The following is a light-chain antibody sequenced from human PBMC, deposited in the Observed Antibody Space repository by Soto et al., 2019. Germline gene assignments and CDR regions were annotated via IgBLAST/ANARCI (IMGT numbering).Light chain of an antibody. J-gene: IGLJ1*01. CDR2: EVS. V-gene: IGLV2-14*01. Sequence: QSALTQPASVSGSPGQSITISCTGTNSDVGGYNYVSWYQQHPGKAPKFMIYEVSNRPSGVSNRFSGSKSGNTASLTISGLQAEDEANYYCVSFAGGTYVFGTGTKLTVL. CDR3: VSFAGGTYV. CDR1: NSDVGGYNY.